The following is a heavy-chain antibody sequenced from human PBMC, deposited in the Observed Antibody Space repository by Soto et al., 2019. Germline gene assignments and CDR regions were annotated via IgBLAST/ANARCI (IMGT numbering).Heavy chain of an antibody. D-gene: IGHD2-8*01. CDR2: ISSGGPYI. J-gene: IGHJ4*02. V-gene: IGHV3-21*01. CDR3: AKTRPDARVFDY. Sequence: EVQLVESGGGLVKPGGSLRLSCAASGFTFSNYGMTWVRQAPAKGLEWVSFISSGGPYIYYADSVKGRFSISRDNAKNSLYLQMDSLRAEDTAVYYCAKTRPDARVFDYWGQGTLVTVSS. CDR1: GFTFSNYG.